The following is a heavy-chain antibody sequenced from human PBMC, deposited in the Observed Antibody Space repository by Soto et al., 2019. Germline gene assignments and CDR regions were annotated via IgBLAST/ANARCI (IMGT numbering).Heavy chain of an antibody. CDR1: GYTFTGYY. V-gene: IGHV1-2*04. D-gene: IGHD3-10*01. J-gene: IGHJ5*02. Sequence: ASVKVSCKASGYTFTGYYMHWVRQAPGQGLEWMGWINPNSGGTNYAQKFQGWVTMTRDTSISTAYMELSRLRSDDTAVYYCARGPGMVRELGLYNWFDPWGQGTLVTVSS. CDR3: ARGPGMVRELGLYNWFDP. CDR2: INPNSGGT.